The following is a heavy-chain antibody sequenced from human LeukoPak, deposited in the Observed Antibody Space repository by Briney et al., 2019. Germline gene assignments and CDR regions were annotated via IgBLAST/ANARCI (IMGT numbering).Heavy chain of an antibody. CDR1: GGTFSSYA. CDR2: IIPIFGTA. D-gene: IGHD3-22*01. CDR3: ASGPLDDSSGYYYSY. Sequence: ASVEVSCKASGGTFSSYAISWVRQAPGQGLEWMGGIIPIFGTANYAQKFQGRVTITTDESTSTAYMELSSLRSEDTAVYYCASGPLDDSSGYYYSYWGQGTLVTVSS. J-gene: IGHJ4*02. V-gene: IGHV1-69*05.